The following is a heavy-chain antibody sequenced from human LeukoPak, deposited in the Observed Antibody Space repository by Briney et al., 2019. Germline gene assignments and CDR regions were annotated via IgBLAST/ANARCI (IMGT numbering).Heavy chain of an antibody. CDR1: GYTFTSYA. J-gene: IGHJ5*02. V-gene: IGHV7-4-1*02. Sequence: GASVKVSCKASGYTFTSYAMNWVRQAPGQGLEWMGWINTNTGNPTYAQGFTGRFVFSLDTSVNTAYLQISSLKAEDTAVYYCARDLYSSGWYGVDPWGQGTLVTVSS. CDR2: INTNTGNP. D-gene: IGHD6-19*01. CDR3: ARDLYSSGWYGVDP.